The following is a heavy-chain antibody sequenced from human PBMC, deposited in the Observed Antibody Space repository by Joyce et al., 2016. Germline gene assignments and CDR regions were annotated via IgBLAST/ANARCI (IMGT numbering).Heavy chain of an antibody. Sequence: QVQLQQWGAGLLKPSETLSLPCTIFGGSLRGYYWTWIRQSPGQGLEWIGDINHIGGTTSNPSLKSLVTISLHPSENQFSLQLNALTAADTAVYYCARGRLRPSFDYWGLGTQVTVSS. V-gene: IGHV4-34*02. CDR3: ARGRLRPSFDY. D-gene: IGHD4-17*01. CDR2: INHIGGT. CDR1: GGSLRGYY. J-gene: IGHJ4*02.